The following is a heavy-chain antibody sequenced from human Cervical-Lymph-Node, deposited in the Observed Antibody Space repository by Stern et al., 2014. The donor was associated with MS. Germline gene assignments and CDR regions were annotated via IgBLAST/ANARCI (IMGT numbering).Heavy chain of an antibody. J-gene: IGHJ6*02. Sequence: VQLVESGADVKKPGASVKVSCKASGYTFTNYYIHWVRQAPGQGLEWMGRTNPNTGGTSYAQKFQGRVTMSRDTSISTAYMELKSLRSDDTAVYYCERESQRGYFYGLDVWGQGTTVTVSS. D-gene: IGHD5-24*01. CDR3: ERESQRGYFYGLDV. CDR1: GYTFTNYY. CDR2: TNPNTGGT. V-gene: IGHV1-2*06.